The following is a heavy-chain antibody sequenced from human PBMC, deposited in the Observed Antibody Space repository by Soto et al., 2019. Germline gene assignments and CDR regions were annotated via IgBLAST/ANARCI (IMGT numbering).Heavy chain of an antibody. Sequence: GGSLRLSCAASGFPFSSHFMYWVRQAPGKGLEWVSYTSPSSHEIYYANSAMGRFAMSRDNARNSVSLQMNSLRDDDTAVYYCVKARLDFAYFDLWGQGSLVTVSS. V-gene: IGHV3-48*02. CDR3: VKARLDFAYFDL. CDR2: TSPSSHEI. CDR1: GFPFSSHF. D-gene: IGHD2-21*01. J-gene: IGHJ4*02.